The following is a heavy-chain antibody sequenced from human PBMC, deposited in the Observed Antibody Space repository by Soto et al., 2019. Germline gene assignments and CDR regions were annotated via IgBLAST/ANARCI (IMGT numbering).Heavy chain of an antibody. CDR3: VKDRGSRGWLFDS. J-gene: IGHJ4*02. Sequence: PSETLSLTCAVSGGSISSGGYSWSWIRQPPGKGLEWIGYIYHSGSTYYNPSLKSRVTISIDTSNNQFSLTLTSVTAADTAVYYCVKDRGSRGWLFDSWGPGTLVTVSS. D-gene: IGHD6-19*01. CDR2: IYHSGST. V-gene: IGHV4-30-2*02. CDR1: GGSISSGGYS.